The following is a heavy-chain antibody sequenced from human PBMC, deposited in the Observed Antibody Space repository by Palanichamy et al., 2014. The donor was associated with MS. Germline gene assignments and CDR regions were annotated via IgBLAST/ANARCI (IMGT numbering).Heavy chain of an antibody. J-gene: IGHJ5*02. CDR3: ARPLTGTSNGAWFDP. CDR2: IYYGGST. V-gene: IGHV4-39*01. D-gene: IGHD1-1*01. CDR1: WLHLQCISL. Sequence: LQLQESGPGLVKPSGDPVPHLQCLWWLHLQCISLLGRGSASPHGKGLEWIGNIYYGGSTYYNPSLRSRVTISVDTSKNQVSLRLTSVTAADTALYFCARPLTGTSNGAWFDPWGQGIQVTVSS.